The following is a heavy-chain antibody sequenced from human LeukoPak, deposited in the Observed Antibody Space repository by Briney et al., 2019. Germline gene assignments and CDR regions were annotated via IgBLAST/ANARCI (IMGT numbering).Heavy chain of an antibody. D-gene: IGHD3-3*01. CDR2: ISWNSGSI. CDR1: GFTFYDYA. V-gene: IGHV3-9*01. CDR3: AKSPTYYDFWSGYYLDH. Sequence: GGSLRLSCAASGFTFYDYAMHWVRQAPGKGLEWVSGISWNSGSIGYADSVKGRFTISRDNAKNSLYLQMNSLRTEDTAVYYCAKSPTYYDFWSGYYLDHWGQGTLVTVSS. J-gene: IGHJ4*02.